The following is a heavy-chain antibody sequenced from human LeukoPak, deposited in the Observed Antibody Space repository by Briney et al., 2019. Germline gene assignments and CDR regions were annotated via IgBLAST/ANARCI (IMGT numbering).Heavy chain of an antibody. D-gene: IGHD5-24*01. CDR3: ARHDGYSQFDY. CDR2: IYTSGST. CDR1: GGSISSYY. V-gene: IGHV4-4*07. Sequence: SETLSLTSTVSGGSISSYYWRWIRQPAGKGLEWIGRIYTSGSTNYNPSLKSRVTMSGDTSKNQFSLKLSSVTAADTAVYYCARHDGYSQFDYWGQGTLVTVSS. J-gene: IGHJ4*02.